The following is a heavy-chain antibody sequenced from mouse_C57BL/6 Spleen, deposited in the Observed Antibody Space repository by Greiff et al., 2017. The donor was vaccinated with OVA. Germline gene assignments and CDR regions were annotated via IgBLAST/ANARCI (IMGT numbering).Heavy chain of an antibody. CDR2: INPSTGGT. CDR3: ARGYYYGSSYYFDY. J-gene: IGHJ2*01. Sequence: EVQLQQSGPELVKPGASVKISCKASGYSFTGYYMNWVKQSPEKSLEWIGEINPSTGGTTYNQKFKAKATLTVDKSSSTAYMQLKSLTSEDSAVYYCARGYYYGSSYYFDYWGQGTTLTVSS. D-gene: IGHD1-1*01. V-gene: IGHV1-42*01. CDR1: GYSFTGYY.